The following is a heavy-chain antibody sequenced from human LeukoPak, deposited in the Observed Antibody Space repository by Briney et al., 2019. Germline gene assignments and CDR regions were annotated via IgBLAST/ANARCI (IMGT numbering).Heavy chain of an antibody. CDR3: ARDLDYGGKSNFDY. D-gene: IGHD4-23*01. J-gene: IGHJ4*02. Sequence: GGSLRLSCAASGFTFSSYSMNWVRQAPGKGLEWVSSISSSSSYIYYADSVKGRFTISRDNAKNTVYLQMNSLRAEDTAVYYCARDLDYGGKSNFDYWGQGTLVTVSS. CDR2: ISSSSSYI. V-gene: IGHV3-21*01. CDR1: GFTFSSYS.